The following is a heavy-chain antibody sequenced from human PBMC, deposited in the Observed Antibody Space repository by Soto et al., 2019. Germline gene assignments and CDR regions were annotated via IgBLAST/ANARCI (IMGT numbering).Heavy chain of an antibody. D-gene: IGHD3-10*01. Sequence: QVHLVQSGAELKKPGSSVRVSCKASGDTFNFYTINWVRQAPGLGLEWMGRTNPILSMSNSALKFQGRLSISAYKSTSTDYTDMRRSRSDATAVYYCATSYVSGSKAFDYWGQGALVTGSS. CDR2: TNPILSMS. CDR1: GDTFNFYT. V-gene: IGHV1-69*02. CDR3: ATSYVSGSKAFDY. J-gene: IGHJ4*02.